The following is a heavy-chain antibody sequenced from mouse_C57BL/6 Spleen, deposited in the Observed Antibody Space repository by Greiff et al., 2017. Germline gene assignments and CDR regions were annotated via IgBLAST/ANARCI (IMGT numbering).Heavy chain of an antibody. D-gene: IGHD2-5*01. Sequence: QVQLQQPGAELVMPGASVKLSCKASGYTFTSYWMHWVKQRPGQGLEWIGEIDPSDSYTNYNQKFKGKSTLTVDKSSSTAYMQLSSLTSEDSAVYYCARGNYSNPVGFAYWGQGTLVTVSA. J-gene: IGHJ3*01. CDR2: IDPSDSYT. V-gene: IGHV1-69*01. CDR3: ARGNYSNPVGFAY. CDR1: GYTFTSYW.